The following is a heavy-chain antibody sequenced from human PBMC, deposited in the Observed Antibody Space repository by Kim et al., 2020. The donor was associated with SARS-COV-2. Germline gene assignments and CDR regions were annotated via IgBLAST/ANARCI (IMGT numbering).Heavy chain of an antibody. V-gene: IGHV4-34*01. CDR2: MNHSGST. Sequence: SETLSLTCAVYGGSFSGYYWSWIRQPPGKGLEWIGEMNHSGSTNYNPSLKSRVTISVDTSKNQISLKLSSVTAADTAVYYCARWGYGTSSRDTYYYYYYMDVWGKGTTVTVSS. J-gene: IGHJ6*03. CDR1: GGSFSGYY. CDR3: ARWGYGTSSRDTYYYYYYMDV. D-gene: IGHD6-13*01.